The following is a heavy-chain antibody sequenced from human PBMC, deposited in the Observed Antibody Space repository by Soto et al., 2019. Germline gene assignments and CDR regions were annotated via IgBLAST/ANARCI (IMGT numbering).Heavy chain of an antibody. CDR3: ARDGVAAGNINFDY. D-gene: IGHD6-19*01. CDR2: ISGDSGNT. CDR1: GSMFTKSA. Sequence: ASVKVSCQAYGSMFTKSAMHSLRQAPGQRLEWLGWISGDSGNTKYSPKLQDRVTITRDTSASTAYMELSSLRSEDTALYYCARDGVAAGNINFDYWGQGTLVTVSS. V-gene: IGHV1-3*01. J-gene: IGHJ4*03.